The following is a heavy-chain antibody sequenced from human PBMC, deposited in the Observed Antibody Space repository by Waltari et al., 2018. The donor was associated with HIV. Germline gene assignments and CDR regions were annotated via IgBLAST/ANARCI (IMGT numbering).Heavy chain of an antibody. J-gene: IGHJ6*02. CDR1: GDSISRSNW. CDR2: IYHSGST. V-gene: IGHV4-4*02. D-gene: IGHD3-9*01. CDR3: ARDPRVAFDFTTAGYYGMDV. Sequence: QVQLQESGPGLVKPSRTLTLPCAVSGDSISRSNWWSWVRQPPGKGLEWIGEIYHSGSTNYNPSLKSRVTISVDKSKNQFSLNLRSVTAADTAVYYCARDPRVAFDFTTAGYYGMDVWGQGATLTVSS.